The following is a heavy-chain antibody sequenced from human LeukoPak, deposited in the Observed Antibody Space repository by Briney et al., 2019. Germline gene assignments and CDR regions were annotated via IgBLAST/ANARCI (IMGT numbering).Heavy chain of an antibody. Sequence: SETLSLTCTVSGGSISSYCWGWIRQPPGKGLEWIGSIYYNGSTFYNPSLKSRVTLSVDTSKNQFSLKLSSVTAADTALYYCARTENYIPEDCFDPWGQGTLVTVSS. V-gene: IGHV4-39*01. CDR2: IYYNGST. CDR3: ARTENYIPEDCFDP. D-gene: IGHD5-24*01. J-gene: IGHJ5*02. CDR1: GGSISSYC.